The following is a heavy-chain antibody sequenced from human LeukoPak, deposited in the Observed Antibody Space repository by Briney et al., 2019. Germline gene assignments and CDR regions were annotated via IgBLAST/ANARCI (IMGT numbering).Heavy chain of an antibody. CDR2: TSGSGGST. CDR3: AKSSDGSTSFDQ. CDR1: GFTFSSYG. Sequence: GGTLRLSCAASGFTFSSYGMSWVRQAPGKGLEWVSATSGSGGSTYYADSVKGRFTISRDNSKNTLYLQINSLRAEDMALYYCAKSSDGSTSFDQWGQGTLVTVSS. V-gene: IGHV3-23*01. J-gene: IGHJ4*02. D-gene: IGHD2-2*01.